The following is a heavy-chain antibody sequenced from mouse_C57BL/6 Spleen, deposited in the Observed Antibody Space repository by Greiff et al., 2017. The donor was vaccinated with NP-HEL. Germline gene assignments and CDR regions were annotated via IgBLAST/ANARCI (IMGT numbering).Heavy chain of an antibody. CDR2: INPNNGGT. J-gene: IGHJ3*01. CDR1: GYTFTDYN. V-gene: IGHV1-22*01. Sequence: EVQLQQSGPELVKPGASVKMSCKASGYTFTDYNMHWVKQSHGKSLEWIGYINPNNGGTSSNQKFKGKATLTVNKASSPAYMELRRLTSEYSAVYYCARAAYYSNGGFAYWGQRTLVTVSA. D-gene: IGHD2-5*01. CDR3: ARAAYYSNGGFAY.